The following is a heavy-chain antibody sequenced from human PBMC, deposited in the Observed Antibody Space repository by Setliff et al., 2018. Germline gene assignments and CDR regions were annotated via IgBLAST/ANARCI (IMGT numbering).Heavy chain of an antibody. V-gene: IGHV3-21*01. D-gene: IGHD3-10*01. CDR2: ISSSSSYI. CDR1: GFTFGTYS. J-gene: IGHJ4*02. CDR3: GRDKRVRGLLAGVDS. Sequence: PGGSLRLSCAASGFTFGTYSMNWARQAPGKGLEWVSLISSSSSYIYYADSVEGRFTISRDNAKNSLYLQMNGLRAEDTAVYYCGRDKRVRGLLAGVDSWGQGTLVTVSS.